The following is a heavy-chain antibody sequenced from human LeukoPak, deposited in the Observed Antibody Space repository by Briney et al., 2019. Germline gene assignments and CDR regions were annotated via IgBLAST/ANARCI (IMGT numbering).Heavy chain of an antibody. CDR1: GFTFSDRC. D-gene: IGHD2-21*02. V-gene: IGHV3-11*06. Sequence: PGGSLRLSCVASGFTFSDRCMTWIRQAPGKGLEWVARISDDSTYTNYADSVKGRFSISRDNAKKSLYLQMDSLRAEDTAVYYCARDMTALDYWGPGTLVTVSS. CDR2: ISDDSTYT. CDR3: ARDMTALDY. J-gene: IGHJ4*02.